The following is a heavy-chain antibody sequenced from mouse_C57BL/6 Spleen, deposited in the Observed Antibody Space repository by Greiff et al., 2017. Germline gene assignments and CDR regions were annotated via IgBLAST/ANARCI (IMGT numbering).Heavy chain of an antibody. J-gene: IGHJ1*03. CDR1: GFTFSSYT. Sequence: EVQRVESGGGLVKPGGSLKLSCAASGFTFSSYTMSWVRQTPEKRLEWVATISGGGGNTYYPDSVKGRFTISRDNAKNNLYLQMSSLRSEDTAVYYGARKGYYGSSYGYFDVWGTGTTVTVSS. CDR3: ARKGYYGSSYGYFDV. V-gene: IGHV5-9*04. CDR2: ISGGGGNT. D-gene: IGHD1-1*01.